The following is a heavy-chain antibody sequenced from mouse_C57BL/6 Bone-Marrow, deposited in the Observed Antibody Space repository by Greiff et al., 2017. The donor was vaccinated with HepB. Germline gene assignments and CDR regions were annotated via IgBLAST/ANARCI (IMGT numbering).Heavy chain of an antibody. Sequence: VKVVESGPGLVQPSQSLSITCTVSGFSLTSYGVHWVRQSPGKGLEWLGVIWSGGSTDYNAAFISRLSISKDNSKSQVFFKMNSLQADDTAIYYCAGPFAYWGQGTLVTVSA. CDR1: GFSLTSYG. J-gene: IGHJ3*01. CDR2: IWSGGST. CDR3: AGPFAY. V-gene: IGHV2-2*01.